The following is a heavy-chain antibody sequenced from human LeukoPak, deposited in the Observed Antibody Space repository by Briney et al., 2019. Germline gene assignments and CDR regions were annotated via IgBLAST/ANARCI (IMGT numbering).Heavy chain of an antibody. V-gene: IGHV3-53*01. D-gene: IGHD3-22*01. CDR1: GFTVSSMY. Sequence: VGSLKLSCSTSGFTVSSMYMSWVRQAPGKGREWVSVLYSDGTTYYADSVKGRFTISRDNSKNTLYLQMNNLRAEDTAVYYCARAAYDSNGFTANHDYWGQGTLVTVSS. CDR2: LYSDGTT. J-gene: IGHJ4*02. CDR3: ARAAYDSNGFTANHDY.